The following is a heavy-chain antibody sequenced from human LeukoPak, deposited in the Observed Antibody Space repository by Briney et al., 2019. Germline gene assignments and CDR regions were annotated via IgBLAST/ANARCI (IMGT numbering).Heavy chain of an antibody. CDR2: IYYSGRT. J-gene: IGHJ3*01. CDR3: AREGILQGDDAFDF. Sequence: SQTLSLTCTVSGGSIRSGDYYWSWIRQPPGKGLEWIGYIYYSGRTHYNPSIKSRVTISIDTSKNQFSLKLSSVTAADTAVDYCAREGILQGDDAFDFWGQGTMVTVSS. V-gene: IGHV4-30-4*01. D-gene: IGHD5-24*01. CDR1: GGSIRSGDYY.